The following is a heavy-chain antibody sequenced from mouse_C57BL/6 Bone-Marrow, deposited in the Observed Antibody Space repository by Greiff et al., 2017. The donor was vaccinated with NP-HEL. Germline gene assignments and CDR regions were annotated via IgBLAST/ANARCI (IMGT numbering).Heavy chain of an antibody. CDR3: ARTPIYYDYDRFAY. V-gene: IGHV1-82*01. Sequence: QVQLQQSGPELVKPGASVKISCKASGYAFSSSWMNWVKQRPGKGLEWIGRIYPGDGDTNYNGKFKGKATLTADKSSSTAYMQLSSLTSEDSAVYFCARTPIYYDYDRFAYWGQGTLVTVSA. J-gene: IGHJ3*01. CDR2: IYPGDGDT. CDR1: GYAFSSSW. D-gene: IGHD2-4*01.